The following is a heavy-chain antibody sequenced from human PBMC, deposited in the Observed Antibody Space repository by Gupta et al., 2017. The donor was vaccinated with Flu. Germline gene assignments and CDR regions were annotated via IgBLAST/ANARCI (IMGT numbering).Heavy chain of an antibody. CDR3: ARSSISATTRHPFDV. CDR1: DYNFNNYG. J-gene: IGHJ3*01. V-gene: IGHV1-18*01. D-gene: IGHD1-20*01. CDR2: ISPYNGDT. Sequence: HDQLVQSGGEVKKPGASVKVSCTAIDYNFNNYGVAWVRQAPGQGLEWVGWISPYNGDTKYIEQLQGRVSLTTDASTSTVFLEVRSLKSEDTAVYYCARSSISATTRHPFDVWGQGTMVAVSS.